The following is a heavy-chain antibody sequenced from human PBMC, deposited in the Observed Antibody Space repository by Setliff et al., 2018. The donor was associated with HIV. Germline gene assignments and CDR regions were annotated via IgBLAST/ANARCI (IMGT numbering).Heavy chain of an antibody. Sequence: ASVKVSCKASRYTFTNYYVHWVRQAPGQGLEWMGWISAYNGNTNYAQKLQGRVTMTTDTSTSTAYMELRSLRSDDTAVYYCATSSRIYYYSYMDVWGKGTTVTVSS. CDR1: RYTFTNYY. D-gene: IGHD2-2*01. CDR2: ISAYNGNT. J-gene: IGHJ6*03. CDR3: ATSSRIYYYSYMDV. V-gene: IGHV1-18*04.